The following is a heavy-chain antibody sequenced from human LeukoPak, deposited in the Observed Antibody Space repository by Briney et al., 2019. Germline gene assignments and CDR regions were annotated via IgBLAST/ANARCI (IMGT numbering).Heavy chain of an antibody. CDR3: AKDRGSSGWYNWFDP. J-gene: IGHJ5*02. Sequence: SGGSLRLSCAVSGFTIANHGMHWVRQAPGKGLEWVAMISHDGAAVYYGDSVKGRLTISRDNSNNTLYLQMNSLRVEDTAVYYCAKDRGSSGWYNWFDPWGQGTLVTVSS. V-gene: IGHV3-30*18. D-gene: IGHD6-19*01. CDR1: GFTIANHG. CDR2: ISHDGAAV.